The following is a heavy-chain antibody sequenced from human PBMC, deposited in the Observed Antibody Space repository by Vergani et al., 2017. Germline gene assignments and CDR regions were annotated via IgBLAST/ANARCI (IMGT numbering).Heavy chain of an antibody. J-gene: IGHJ4*02. CDR2: IYPGDSDT. D-gene: IGHD4-17*01. CDR3: ASANRYYGDYRDY. Sequence: EVQLVQSGAEVKTPGESLKISCKGSGYSFTSYWIGWVRQRPGKGLGWMGIIYPGDSDTRYSPSFQGQVTISADKSISTAYLQWSSLKASDIAMYYCASANRYYGDYRDYWGQGTLVTVSS. V-gene: IGHV5-51*01. CDR1: GYSFTSYW.